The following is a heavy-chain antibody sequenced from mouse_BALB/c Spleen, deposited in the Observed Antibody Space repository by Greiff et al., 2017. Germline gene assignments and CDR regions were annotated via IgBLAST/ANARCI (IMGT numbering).Heavy chain of an antibody. J-gene: IGHJ2*01. CDR2: ISYDGSN. CDR3: ARDENYYHFDY. D-gene: IGHD1-1*01. Sequence: EVKLVESGPGLVKPSQSLSLTCSVTGYSITSGYYWNWIRQFPGNKLEWMGYISYDGSNNYNPSLKNRISITRDTSKNQFFLKLNSVTTEDTATYYCARDENYYHFDYWGQGTTLTVSS. CDR1: GYSITSGYY. V-gene: IGHV3-6*02.